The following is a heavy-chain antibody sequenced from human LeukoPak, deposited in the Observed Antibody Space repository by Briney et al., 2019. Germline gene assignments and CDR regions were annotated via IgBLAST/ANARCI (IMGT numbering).Heavy chain of an antibody. CDR2: FDPEDGET. Sequence: ASVKVSCKVSGYTLTELSMHWVRQAPGKGLERMGGFDPEDGETIYAQKFQGRVTMTEDTSTDTAYMELSSLRSEDTAVYYCATSLAVAGLLFDYWGQGTLVTVSS. V-gene: IGHV1-24*01. D-gene: IGHD6-19*01. CDR3: ATSLAVAGLLFDY. J-gene: IGHJ4*02. CDR1: GYTLTELS.